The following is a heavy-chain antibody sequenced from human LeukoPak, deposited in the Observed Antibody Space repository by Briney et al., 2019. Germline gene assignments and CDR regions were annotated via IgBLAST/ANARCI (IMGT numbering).Heavy chain of an antibody. CDR1: GGSISSYY. J-gene: IGHJ4*02. D-gene: IGHD4-17*01. CDR2: IYYSGST. V-gene: IGHV4-59*08. Sequence: SETLSLTCAVSGGSISSYYWSWIRQPPGKGLEWIGYIYYSGSTNYNPSLKSRVTISVDTSKNQFSLKLSSVTAADTAVYYCASAYGDSAGIDYWGQGTLVTVSS. CDR3: ASAYGDSAGIDY.